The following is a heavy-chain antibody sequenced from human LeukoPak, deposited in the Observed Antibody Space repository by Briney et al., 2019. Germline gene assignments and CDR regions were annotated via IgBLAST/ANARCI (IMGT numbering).Heavy chain of an antibody. CDR2: ISYDGSNK. CDR3: AKDPSNPRFYYYYGMDV. CDR1: GFTFSSYG. Sequence: SCKASGFTFSSYGMHWVRQAPGKGLEWVAVISYDGSNKYYADSVKGRFTISRDNSKNTLYLQMNSLRAEDTAVYYCAKDPSNPRFYYYYGMDVWGQGTTVTVSS. V-gene: IGHV3-30*18. J-gene: IGHJ6*02. D-gene: IGHD4-4*01.